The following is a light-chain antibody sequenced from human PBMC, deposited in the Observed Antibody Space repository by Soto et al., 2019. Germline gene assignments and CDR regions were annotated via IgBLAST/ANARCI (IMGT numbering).Light chain of an antibody. V-gene: IGLV2-14*03. J-gene: IGLJ1*01. CDR2: DVN. CDR3: CSYTSSSTHF. CDR1: SSDVGGYNF. Sequence: QSALTQPASVSGSPGQSITISCTGTSSDVGGYNFVSWYQQHPGKVPKIMNFDVNRRPSGVSDRFSGSKSGNTASLTISGLQAEDAGDYYCCSYTSSSTHFFGSGTKLTVL.